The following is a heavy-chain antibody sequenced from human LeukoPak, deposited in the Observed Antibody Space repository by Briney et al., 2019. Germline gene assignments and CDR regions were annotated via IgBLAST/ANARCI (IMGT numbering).Heavy chain of an antibody. CDR3: AKDLELERGMADYFDY. V-gene: IGHV3-23*01. CDR1: GSTFSRYA. CDR2: ISDSGGST. Sequence: GGSLRLSCAASGSTFSRYAMTWVRQAPGKGLEWVSTISDSGGSTYYADSVKGRFSISRDNSKNTLYLQMHSLRAEDTAVYYCAKDLELERGMADYFDYWGQGTLVTVSS. D-gene: IGHD1-1*01. J-gene: IGHJ4*02.